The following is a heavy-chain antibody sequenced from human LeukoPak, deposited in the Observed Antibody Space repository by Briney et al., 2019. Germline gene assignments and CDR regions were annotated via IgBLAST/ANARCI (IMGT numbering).Heavy chain of an antibody. Sequence: SETLSLTCTVSGGSISSSSYYWGWIRQPPGKGLEWIGSIYYSGSTYYNPSLKSRVTISVDTSKNQFSLKLSSVTAADTAVYYCARSTPGIVMVVAATHGNWFDPWGQGTLVTVSS. J-gene: IGHJ5*02. CDR1: GGSISSSSYY. CDR3: ARSTPGIVMVVAATHGNWFDP. V-gene: IGHV4-39*01. D-gene: IGHD2-15*01. CDR2: IYYSGST.